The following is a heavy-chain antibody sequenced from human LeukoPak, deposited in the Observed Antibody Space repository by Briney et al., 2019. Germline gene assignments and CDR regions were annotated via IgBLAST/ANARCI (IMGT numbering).Heavy chain of an antibody. CDR3: ARARGYYDSSGYYCPLGY. Sequence: ASVKVSCKASGHTFTGYYMHWGRQAPGQGLEWMGWINPNSGGTNYAQKFQGRVTMTRDTSISTAYMELSRLRSDDTAVYYCARARGYYDSSGYYCPLGYWGQGTLVTVSS. D-gene: IGHD3-22*01. CDR2: INPNSGGT. V-gene: IGHV1-2*02. J-gene: IGHJ4*02. CDR1: GHTFTGYY.